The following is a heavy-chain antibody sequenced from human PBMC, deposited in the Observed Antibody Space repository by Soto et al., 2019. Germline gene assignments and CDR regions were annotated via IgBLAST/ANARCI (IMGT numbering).Heavy chain of an antibody. D-gene: IGHD3-10*01. CDR1: GFTFSSYA. CDR2: ISGSGGST. CDR3: PSPVDYCSGAFDY. V-gene: IGHV3-23*01. J-gene: IGHJ4*02. Sequence: EVQLLESGGGLVQPGGSLRLSCAASGFTFSSYAMSWVRQAPGKGLEWVSAISGSGGSTYYADSVKGRFTISRDNSKNTLYLQMNRLRAEDTAVYYCPSPVDYCSGAFDYWGQGTLVNVSS.